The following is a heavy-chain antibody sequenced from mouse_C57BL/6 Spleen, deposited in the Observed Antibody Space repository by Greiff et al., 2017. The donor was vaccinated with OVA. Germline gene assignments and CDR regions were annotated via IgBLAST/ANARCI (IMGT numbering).Heavy chain of an antibody. Sequence: EVQRVESGGGLVKPGGSLKLSCAASGFTFSDYGMHWVRQAPDKGLEWVAYISSGSSTIYYADTVKGRFTISRDNATNTLFLQMTSLTSEDTAMYYCAIYTYSDYYAMDYWGQGTSVTVSS. CDR1: GFTFSDYG. CDR3: AIYTYSDYYAMDY. J-gene: IGHJ4*01. D-gene: IGHD5-1-1*01. V-gene: IGHV5-17*01. CDR2: ISSGSSTI.